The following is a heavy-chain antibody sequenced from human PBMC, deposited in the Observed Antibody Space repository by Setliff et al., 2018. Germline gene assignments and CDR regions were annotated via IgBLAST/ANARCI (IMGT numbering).Heavy chain of an antibody. CDR1: GGSVTRYS. CDR3: ARAVGGSYRYWGGEVFDY. V-gene: IGHV4-59*02. D-gene: IGHD1-26*01. CDR2: IYYSGST. Sequence: SETLSLTCNVSGGSVTRYSWTWIRQPPGKGLEWIGYIYYSGSTNYNPSLKSRVTISVDTSKNQFSLTLSSVTAADTAVYYCARAVGGSYRYWGGEVFDYWGQGTLVTVSS. J-gene: IGHJ4*02.